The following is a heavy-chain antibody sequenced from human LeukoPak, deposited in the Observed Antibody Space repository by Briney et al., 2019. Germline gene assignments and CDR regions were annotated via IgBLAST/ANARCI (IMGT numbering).Heavy chain of an antibody. V-gene: IGHV4-39*01. J-gene: IGHJ3*02. D-gene: IGHD3-10*01. CDR1: GGSISSSSHY. CDR3: ARLPIMVREIAHDAFDI. Sequence: SETLSLTCTVSGGSISSSSHYWGWIRQPPGKGLEWIGSIYYSGSTYYNPSLKSRVTISVDTSKNQFSLKLSSVTAADTAVYYCARLPIMVREIAHDAFDIWGQGTMVTVSS. CDR2: IYYSGST.